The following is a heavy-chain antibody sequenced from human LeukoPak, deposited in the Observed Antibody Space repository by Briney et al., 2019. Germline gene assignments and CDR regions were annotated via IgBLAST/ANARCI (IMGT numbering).Heavy chain of an antibody. D-gene: IGHD3-22*01. V-gene: IGHV4-31*03. Sequence: SETLSLTCIVSGGSINSGGYYWSWIRQHPGKGLEWIGYISYSGNTYYTPSLKSRVRISVDTSKNQFSLKLNSVTGADTAVYYCARESVYYYDSSGSNAFDFWGQGTLVTVSS. J-gene: IGHJ4*02. CDR1: GGSINSGGYY. CDR2: ISYSGNT. CDR3: ARESVYYYDSSGSNAFDF.